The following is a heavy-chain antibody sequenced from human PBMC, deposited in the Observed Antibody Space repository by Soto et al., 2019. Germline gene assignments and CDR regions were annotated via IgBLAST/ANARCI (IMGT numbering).Heavy chain of an antibody. V-gene: IGHV3-53*01. CDR3: ACGIAVAGTFFGY. CDR2: VYSGGST. CDR1: GLTVSNYY. D-gene: IGHD6-19*01. J-gene: IGHJ4*02. Sequence: GSLRVSCAASGLTVSNYYMSWVRQAPGKGLEWVSVVYSGGSTYYADSVKGRFTISRDNSKSTLSLQMNSLRAEDTAVYYWACGIAVAGTFFGYWGQGTLVTVSS.